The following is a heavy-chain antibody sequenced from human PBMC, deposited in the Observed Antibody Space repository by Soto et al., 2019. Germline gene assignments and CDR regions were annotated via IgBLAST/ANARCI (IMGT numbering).Heavy chain of an antibody. CDR3: ARDVSGSGYFYTPFEY. J-gene: IGHJ4*02. CDR1: GGTFSSYA. D-gene: IGHD3-22*01. CDR2: IFPIFGTA. V-gene: IGHV1-69*13. Sequence: SVKVSCKASGGTFSSYAISWVRQAPGQGLEWMGGIFPIFGTANYAQQFQGRVTITADESTSTAFMELSSLRSEDTAVYYCARDVSGSGYFYTPFEYWGQGTRVTVSS.